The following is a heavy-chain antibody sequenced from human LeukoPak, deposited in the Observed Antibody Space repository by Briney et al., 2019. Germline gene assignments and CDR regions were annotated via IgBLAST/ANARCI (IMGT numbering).Heavy chain of an antibody. Sequence: SETLSLTCAVYCGSFSGYYWCWIRQPPGKGLEWRGEINHSGSTNYNPSLKSRVTISVDTSKNQFSLKLSSVTAADTAVYYCAREQYYYGSGSYSFDYWGQGTLVTVSS. CDR1: CGSFSGYY. CDR3: AREQYYYGSGSYSFDY. CDR2: INHSGST. V-gene: IGHV4-34*01. D-gene: IGHD3-10*01. J-gene: IGHJ4*02.